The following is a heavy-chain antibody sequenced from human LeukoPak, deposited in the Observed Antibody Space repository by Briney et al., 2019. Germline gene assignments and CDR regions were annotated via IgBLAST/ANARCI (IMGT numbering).Heavy chain of an antibody. CDR1: GYTFTGYY. Sequence: GASVKVSCKASGYTFTGYYMHWVRQAPGQGLEWMRWINPNSGGTNYAQKFQGRVTMTRDTSISTAYMELSRLRSDDTAVYYCARAGIVVVRNWFDPWGQGTLVTVSS. CDR2: INPNSGGT. CDR3: ARAGIVVVRNWFDP. D-gene: IGHD2-2*01. V-gene: IGHV1-2*02. J-gene: IGHJ5*02.